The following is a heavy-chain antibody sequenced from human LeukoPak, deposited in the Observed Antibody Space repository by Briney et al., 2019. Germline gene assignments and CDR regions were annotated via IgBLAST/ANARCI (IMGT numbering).Heavy chain of an antibody. V-gene: IGHV1-8*01. D-gene: IGHD6-13*01. Sequence: EASVEVSCKASGYTFTSYDINWVRQATGQGLEWMGWMNPNSGNTGYAQKFQGRVTMTRNTSISTAYMELSSLRSEDTAVYYCARGGYSSSWYGPRGMDVWGQGTTVTVSS. CDR1: GYTFTSYD. CDR3: ARGGYSSSWYGPRGMDV. CDR2: MNPNSGNT. J-gene: IGHJ6*02.